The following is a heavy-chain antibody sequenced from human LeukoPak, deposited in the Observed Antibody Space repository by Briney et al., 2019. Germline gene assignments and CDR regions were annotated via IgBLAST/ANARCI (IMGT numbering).Heavy chain of an antibody. J-gene: IGHJ6*02. D-gene: IGHD1-1*01. CDR1: GFTFSSYW. Sequence: GGSLRLSCAASGFTFSSYWMSWVRQAPGKGLEWVANIKQDGSEKYYVDSVKGRFTISRDNAKNSLYLQMNSLRAEDTAVYYCARDPGTRYYYYGMDVWGQGTMVTVSS. V-gene: IGHV3-7*03. CDR2: IKQDGSEK. CDR3: ARDPGTRYYYYGMDV.